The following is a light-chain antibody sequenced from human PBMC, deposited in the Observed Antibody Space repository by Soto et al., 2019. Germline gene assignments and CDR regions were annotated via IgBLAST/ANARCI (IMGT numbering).Light chain of an antibody. CDR2: LGS. Sequence: DIVMTQSPLSLPVTPGEPASISCRSSQSLLHSNGYNYLDWYLQKPGQSPQLLIYLGSNRASGVPDRVSGSGSGTDFTLKISRVEAEDVGVYYCMQALQTPKPFGQGTKVEIK. J-gene: IGKJ1*01. V-gene: IGKV2-28*01. CDR1: QSLLHSNGYNY. CDR3: MQALQTPKP.